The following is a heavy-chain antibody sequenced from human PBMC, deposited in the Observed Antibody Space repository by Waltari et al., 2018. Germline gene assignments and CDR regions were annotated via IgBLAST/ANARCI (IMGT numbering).Heavy chain of an antibody. CDR2: IYYSGST. V-gene: IGHV4-39*01. Sequence: QLQLQESGPGLVKPSETLSLTCTVSGGSISSSSYYWGWIRQPPGKGLEWIGSIYYSGSTYYNPSLKSRVTISVDTSKNQFSLKLSSVTAADTAVYYCARQWVSSSSWPHWYFDLWGRGTLVTVSS. J-gene: IGHJ2*01. CDR1: GGSISSSSYY. D-gene: IGHD6-13*01. CDR3: ARQWVSSSSWPHWYFDL.